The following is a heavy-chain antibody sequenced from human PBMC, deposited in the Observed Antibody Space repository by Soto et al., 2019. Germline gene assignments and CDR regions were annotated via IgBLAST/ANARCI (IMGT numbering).Heavy chain of an antibody. CDR3: AHRILRTVFGLVTTTAIYFDF. J-gene: IGHJ4*02. Sequence: QITLNESGPTVVNPAETLTLTCTFSGFSLTTSGVGVGWIRQSPGKAPEWIALIYWDDDKRYSASLKSRLTITKDTSKNQVVLTMASVDPADTATYYCAHRILRTVFGLVTTTAIYFDFWGQGTPVVVSS. D-gene: IGHD3-3*01. V-gene: IGHV2-5*02. CDR1: GFSLTTSGVG. CDR2: IYWDDDK.